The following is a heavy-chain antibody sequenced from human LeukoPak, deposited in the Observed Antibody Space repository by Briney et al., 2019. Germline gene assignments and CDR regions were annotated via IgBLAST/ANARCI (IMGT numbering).Heavy chain of an antibody. CDR3: PTSPIEDYYDSSGEQPNY. Sequence: PGGSLRLSCAASGFTFSSYWISWVRQAPGKGLEWVANIKQDGSEKYYVDSVKGRFTISRDNAKNSLYLQMNSLRAEDTPVYYCPTSPIEDYYDSSGEQPNYWGQGTLVTVSS. J-gene: IGHJ4*02. CDR2: IKQDGSEK. D-gene: IGHD3-22*01. CDR1: GFTFSSYW. V-gene: IGHV3-7*01.